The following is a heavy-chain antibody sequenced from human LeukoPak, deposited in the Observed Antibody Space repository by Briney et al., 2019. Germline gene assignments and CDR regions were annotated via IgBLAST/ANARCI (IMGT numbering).Heavy chain of an antibody. CDR3: ARADYYFWSGYKWFDP. CDR2: IYYSGST. J-gene: IGHJ5*02. V-gene: IGHV4-31*03. D-gene: IGHD3-3*01. CDR1: GGSISSGGYY. Sequence: SQTLSLTRTLSGGSISSGGYYSSCILQHPGNGLEWNGYIYYSGSTSYNPSLKVRATVSVDTSKKHFSLKLSSVTAAATPVSYWARADYYFWSGYKWFDPWGQGTLVTVSS.